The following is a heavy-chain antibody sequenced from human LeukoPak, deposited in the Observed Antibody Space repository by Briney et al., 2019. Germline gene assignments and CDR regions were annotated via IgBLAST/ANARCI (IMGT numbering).Heavy chain of an antibody. Sequence: MSGGSLRLSCAASGFTFSSYAMSWVRQAPGKGLEWVSSISSSSSYIYYADSVKGRFTISRDNAKNSLYLQMNSLRAEDTAVYYCATLCMRTAAGDDCRIDYWGQGTLVTVSS. CDR3: ATLCMRTAAGDDCRIDY. CDR1: GFTFSSYA. J-gene: IGHJ4*02. V-gene: IGHV3-21*01. CDR2: ISSSSSYI. D-gene: IGHD6-13*01.